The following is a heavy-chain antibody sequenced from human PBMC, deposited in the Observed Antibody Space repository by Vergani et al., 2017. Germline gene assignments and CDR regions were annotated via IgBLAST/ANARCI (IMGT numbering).Heavy chain of an antibody. CDR2: ISAYNGNT. D-gene: IGHD3-9*01. CDR3: ARVYYDILTSTRCYYFDY. Sequence: QVQLVQSGAEVKKLEASVKVTCMASGYTFTSYGISWVRQAPVQGREWMGWISAYNGNTNYAQKLQGRVTMTTDTSTSTAYMELRSLRSDDTAVYYYARVYYDILTSTRCYYFDYWGQGTLVTVSS. J-gene: IGHJ4*02. V-gene: IGHV1-18*01. CDR1: GYTFTSYG.